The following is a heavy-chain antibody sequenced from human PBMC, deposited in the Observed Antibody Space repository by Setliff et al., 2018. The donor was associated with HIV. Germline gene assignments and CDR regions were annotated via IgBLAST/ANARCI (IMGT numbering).Heavy chain of an antibody. V-gene: IGHV1-69*05. CDR2: IIPIFGTK. CDR3: ARDHCGGDCYSLWYFDL. J-gene: IGHJ2*01. CDR1: GGTFSSYA. D-gene: IGHD2-21*02. Sequence: SVKVSCKASGGTFSSYAISWVRQAPGQGLEWMGGIIPIFGTKNYAQKFQGRVTITTDESTSTAYMELSSLRSEDTAVYYCARDHCGGDCYSLWYFDLWGRGTLVTVSS.